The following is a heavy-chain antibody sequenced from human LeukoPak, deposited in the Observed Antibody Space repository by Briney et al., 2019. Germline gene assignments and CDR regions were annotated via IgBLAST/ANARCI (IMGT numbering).Heavy chain of an antibody. V-gene: IGHV3-21*01. Sequence: GGSLRLSCAASGFTFSSYSMNWVRQAPGKGLEWVSSISSSSSYIYYADSVKGRFTISRDNAKNSLYLQMNSLRAEDTAVYYCARDYGFLTGIDAFDIWGQGTMVTVSS. CDR2: ISSSSSYI. CDR1: GFTFSSYS. CDR3: ARDYGFLTGIDAFDI. D-gene: IGHD1-20*01. J-gene: IGHJ3*02.